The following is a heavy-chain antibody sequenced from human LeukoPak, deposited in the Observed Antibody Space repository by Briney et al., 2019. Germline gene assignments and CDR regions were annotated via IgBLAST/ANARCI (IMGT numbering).Heavy chain of an antibody. J-gene: IGHJ3*02. Sequence: SQTLSLTCAIFGDSVSSNTFAWNWIRRSPSRGLEWLGRTYYRSKWNYDYAVSVKSRITINPDTSRNQFSLQLNSVTPEDTAVYYCAREGPGFDIWGQGTMVIVSS. CDR3: AREGPGFDI. CDR1: GDSVSSNTFA. CDR2: TYYRSKWNY. V-gene: IGHV6-1*01.